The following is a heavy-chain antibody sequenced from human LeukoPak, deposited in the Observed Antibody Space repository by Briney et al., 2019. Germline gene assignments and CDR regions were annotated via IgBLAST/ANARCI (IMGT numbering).Heavy chain of an antibody. Sequence: SETLSLTCTVSGYSISSGYYWGWIRQPPGKGLEWIGEINHSGSTNYNPSLKSRVTISVDTSKNQFSLKLSSVTAADTAVYYCARKRTYGVAFDYWGQGTLVTVSS. CDR2: INHSGST. V-gene: IGHV4-38-2*02. CDR3: ARKRTYGVAFDY. D-gene: IGHD4-17*01. J-gene: IGHJ4*02. CDR1: GYSISSGYY.